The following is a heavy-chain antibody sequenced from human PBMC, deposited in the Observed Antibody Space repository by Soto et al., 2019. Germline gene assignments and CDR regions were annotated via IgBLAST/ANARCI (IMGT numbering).Heavy chain of an antibody. V-gene: IGHV4-39*01. CDR1: GGSISSSSYY. J-gene: IGHJ4*02. Sequence: SETLSLTCTVSGGSISSSSYYWGWVRQPPGKGLEWIGSIYYTGSTYYNPSLTSRVTISVDTSKNQISLKLSSVTAADTAVYYCARGPSSASWYGDYWGQGTMVTVYS. CDR2: IYYTGST. D-gene: IGHD6-13*01. CDR3: ARGPSSASWYGDY.